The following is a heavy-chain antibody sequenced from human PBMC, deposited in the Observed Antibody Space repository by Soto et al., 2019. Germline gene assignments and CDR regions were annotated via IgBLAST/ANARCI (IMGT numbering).Heavy chain of an antibody. J-gene: IGHJ5*02. V-gene: IGHV4-31*11. Sequence: SETLSLTCGVSGDSISSGGHYWTWIRQHPGKGLEFLGYISYSGTAYYNPSLKSRIILSIDKAANQFSLELRSVTAADTVVYYCEAAHMGVAVPNWFDPWGHGTLVTVSS. CDR2: ISYSGTA. CDR3: EAAHMGVAVPNWFDP. D-gene: IGHD6-19*01. CDR1: GDSISSGGHY.